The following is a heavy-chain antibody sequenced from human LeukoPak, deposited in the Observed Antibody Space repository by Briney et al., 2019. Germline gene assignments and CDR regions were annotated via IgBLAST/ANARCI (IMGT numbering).Heavy chain of an antibody. J-gene: IGHJ6*03. D-gene: IGHD5-12*01. Sequence: SETLSLTCTISGGSVSDYYWSWIRQSPGKGLEWIGYIYHTGSTSYSPSLKSRVTISADTSQNQFSLKLSSVTAADTAVYYCARSLQYSGYEEYYYYYYMDVWGKGTTVTISS. CDR1: GGSVSDYY. CDR2: IYHTGST. CDR3: ARSLQYSGYEEYYYYYYMDV. V-gene: IGHV4-59*02.